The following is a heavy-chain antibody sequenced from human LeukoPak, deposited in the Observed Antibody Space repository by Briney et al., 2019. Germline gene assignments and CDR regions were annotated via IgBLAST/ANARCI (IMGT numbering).Heavy chain of an antibody. Sequence: GGSLRLSCAASRFTFSSYWMSWGRQAPGKGLEWVANIKQDGSEKHYVDSVKGRFTISRDNAKNSLYLQMNTLRAEDTAVYYCARDNIENYYYYGMDVWGQGTTVTVSS. J-gene: IGHJ6*02. CDR2: IKQDGSEK. CDR3: ARDNIENYYYYGMDV. CDR1: RFTFSSYW. V-gene: IGHV3-7*01.